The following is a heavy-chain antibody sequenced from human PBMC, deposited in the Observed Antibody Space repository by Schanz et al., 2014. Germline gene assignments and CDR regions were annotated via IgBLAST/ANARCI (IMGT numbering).Heavy chain of an antibody. Sequence: EVQLVESGGGLVQPGGSLRLSCAASGFGFSSYSMNWVRQAPGKGLEWVSYVSRSTPDIYYADSVKGRFTISRDSSKNSLYLQMNSLRAEDTAVYYCARIGGSVFDYWAQGTLVTVSS. V-gene: IGHV3-48*04. D-gene: IGHD3-10*01. CDR2: VSRSTPDI. CDR3: ARIGGSVFDY. J-gene: IGHJ4*02. CDR1: GFGFSSYS.